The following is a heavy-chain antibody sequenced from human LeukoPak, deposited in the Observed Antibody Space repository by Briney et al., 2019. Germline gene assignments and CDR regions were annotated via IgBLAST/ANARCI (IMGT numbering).Heavy chain of an antibody. CDR2: ISSSSTYI. CDR3: ALGGSGGLVWYFDL. V-gene: IGHV3-21*01. J-gene: IGHJ2*01. D-gene: IGHD2-15*01. CDR1: GFTFSSYS. Sequence: PGGSLRLSCAASGFTFSSYSMNWVRQAPGKGLEWVSSISSSSTYIYYADSLKGRFTVSRDNAKNSLYLQMNSLRAKDTAVYYCALGGSGGLVWYFDLWGRGTLVTVSS.